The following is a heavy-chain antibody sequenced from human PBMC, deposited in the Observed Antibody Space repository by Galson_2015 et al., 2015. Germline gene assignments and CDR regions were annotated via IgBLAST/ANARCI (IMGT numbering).Heavy chain of an antibody. J-gene: IGHJ6*02. CDR1: GGSFSGYY. D-gene: IGHD2-2*01. V-gene: IGHV4-34*01. Sequence: SETLSLTCAVYGGSFSGYYWSWIRQPPGKGLEWIGEINHSGSTNYNPSLKSRVTISVDTSKNQFSLKLSSVTAADTAVYYCARGAPLGVVVPAAIPEVYYYYGMDVWGQGTTVTVSS. CDR3: ARGAPLGVVVPAAIPEVYYYYGMDV. CDR2: INHSGST.